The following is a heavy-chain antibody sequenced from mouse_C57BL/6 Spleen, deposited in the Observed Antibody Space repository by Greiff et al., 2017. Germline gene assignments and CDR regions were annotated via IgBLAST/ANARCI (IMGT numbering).Heavy chain of an antibody. Sequence: DVKLQESGPGLVKPSQSLSLTCSVTGYSITSGYYWNWIRQFPGNKLEWMGYISYDGSNNYNPSLKNRISITRDTSKNQFFLKLNSVTTEDTATYYCARDMDYDYDDYAMDYWGQGTSVTVSS. V-gene: IGHV3-6*01. CDR2: ISYDGSN. J-gene: IGHJ4*01. CDR3: ARDMDYDYDDYAMDY. CDR1: GYSITSGYY. D-gene: IGHD2-4*01.